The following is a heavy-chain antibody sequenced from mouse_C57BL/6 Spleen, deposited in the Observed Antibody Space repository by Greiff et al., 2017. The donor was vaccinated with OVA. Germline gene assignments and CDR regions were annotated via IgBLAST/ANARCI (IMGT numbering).Heavy chain of an antibody. CDR1: GFTFSDYG. CDR3: ARIYGSSAYFDV. J-gene: IGHJ1*03. Sequence: EVQLVESGGGLVKPGGSLKLSCAASGFTFSDYGMHWVRQAPEKGLEWVAYISSGSSTIYYADTVKGRVTISRDNAKNTLFLQMTSLRSEDTAMYYCARIYGSSAYFDVWGTGTTVTVSS. CDR2: ISSGSSTI. V-gene: IGHV5-17*01. D-gene: IGHD1-1*01.